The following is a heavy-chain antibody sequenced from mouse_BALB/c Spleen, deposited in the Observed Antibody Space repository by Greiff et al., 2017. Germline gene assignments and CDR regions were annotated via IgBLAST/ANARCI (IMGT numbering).Heavy chain of an antibody. J-gene: IGHJ4*01. D-gene: IGHD1-1*01. CDR1: GFAFSSYD. V-gene: IGHV5-12-1*01. CDR2: ISSGGGST. Sequence: EVMLVESGGGLVKPGGSLKLSCAASGFAFSSYDMSWVRQTPEKRLEWVAYISSGGGSTYYPDTVKGRFTISRDNAKNTLYLQMSSLKSEDTAMYYCASRITTGVGRAMDDWGPGTSVTVSS. CDR3: ASRITTGVGRAMDD.